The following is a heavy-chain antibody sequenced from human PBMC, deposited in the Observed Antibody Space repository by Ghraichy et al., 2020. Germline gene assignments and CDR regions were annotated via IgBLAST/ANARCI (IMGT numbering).Heavy chain of an antibody. D-gene: IGHD3-22*01. CDR1: GASISSSDW. Sequence: SETLSLTCAVSGASISSSDWWTCVRPPPGKGLEWLAEMHHGGNTNYNPSIRSRVTISLDKSRNLLSLHVKSVTAADTAVYFCARVPCCPSGFSDGSGYYWEMRWFDPWGRGTLVTVAS. CDR2: MHHGGNT. V-gene: IGHV4-4*02. J-gene: IGHJ5*02. CDR3: ARVPCCPSGFSDGSGYYWEMRWFDP.